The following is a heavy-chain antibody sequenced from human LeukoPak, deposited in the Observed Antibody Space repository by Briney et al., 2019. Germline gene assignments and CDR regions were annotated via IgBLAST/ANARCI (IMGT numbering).Heavy chain of an antibody. CDR3: AREGAVGATTWYFDY. V-gene: IGHV4-39*07. D-gene: IGHD1-26*01. Sequence: SETLSLTCTVSGGSISSSSYYWGWIRQPPGKGLEWIGTIYYSGSTNYNPSLKSRVTISVDTSKNQFSLKLSSVTAVDTAVYYCAREGAVGATTWYFDYWGQGALVTVSS. J-gene: IGHJ4*02. CDR1: GGSISSSSYY. CDR2: IYYSGST.